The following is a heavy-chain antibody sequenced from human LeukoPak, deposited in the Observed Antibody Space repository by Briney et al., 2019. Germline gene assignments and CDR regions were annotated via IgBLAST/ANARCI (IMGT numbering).Heavy chain of an antibody. J-gene: IGHJ4*02. CDR1: RFSFSVSL. V-gene: IGHV3-64D*09. D-gene: IGHD3-16*01. CDR2: ISSNGGST. CDR3: VKDNGQGGFDY. Sequence: GGSLRLSCSASRFSFSVSLMFWVRQAPGKGLEYVSAISSNGGSTYHADTVHGRFTISRDNSKNSLYLDMSSLRTEDTAVYYCVKDNGQGGFDYWGQGTLVTVSP.